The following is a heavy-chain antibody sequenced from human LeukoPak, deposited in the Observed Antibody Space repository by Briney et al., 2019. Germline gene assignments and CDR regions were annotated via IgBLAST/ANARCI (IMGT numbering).Heavy chain of an antibody. CDR3: AGTGYSSDSYYFDY. CDR1: GYTLTELS. D-gene: IGHD6-19*01. Sequence: GASVEVSCKVSGYTLTELSMHWVRQAPGKGLEWMGGFDPEDGETIYAQKFQGRVTMTEDTSTDTAYMELSSLRSEDTAVYYCAGTGYSSDSYYFDYWGQGTLVTVSS. J-gene: IGHJ4*02. V-gene: IGHV1-24*01. CDR2: FDPEDGET.